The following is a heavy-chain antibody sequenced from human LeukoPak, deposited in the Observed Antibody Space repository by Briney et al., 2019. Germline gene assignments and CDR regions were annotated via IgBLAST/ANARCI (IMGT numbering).Heavy chain of an antibody. CDR2: IYDSGST. J-gene: IGHJ4*02. CDR3: ARQSISGSSLSYFDY. V-gene: IGHV4-59*01. CDR1: GGSISSYY. Sequence: SETLSLTCTVSGGSISSYYWSWIRQPPGKGLEWIGNIYDSGSTNYNPSLKSRLTISVDTSKNQCSLKLSSVTAADTAVYYCARQSISGSSLSYFDYWGQETHDNVSS. D-gene: IGHD3-22*01.